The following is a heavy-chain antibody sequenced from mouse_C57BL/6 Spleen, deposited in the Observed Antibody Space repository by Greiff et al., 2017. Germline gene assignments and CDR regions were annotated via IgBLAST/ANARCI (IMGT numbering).Heavy chain of an antibody. D-gene: IGHD1-1*01. V-gene: IGHV1-82*01. Sequence: QVQLKQSGPELVKPGASVKISCKASGYAFSSSWMNWVKQRPGKGLEWIGRIYPGDGDTNYNGKFKGKATLTADKSSSPAYMQLSSLTSEDSAVYFCARRSIRGEGLAYWGQGTLVTVSA. CDR1: GYAFSSSW. CDR2: IYPGDGDT. J-gene: IGHJ3*01. CDR3: ARRSIRGEGLAY.